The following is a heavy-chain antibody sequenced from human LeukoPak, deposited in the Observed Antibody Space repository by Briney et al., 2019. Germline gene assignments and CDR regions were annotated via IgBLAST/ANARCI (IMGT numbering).Heavy chain of an antibody. V-gene: IGHV1-69*05. CDR3: ARSGDFWSGYSNWFDP. CDR1: GGTFSSYA. D-gene: IGHD3-3*01. Sequence: ASVKVSCKASGGTFSSYAISWVRQAPGQGLEWMGGIIPIFGTANYAQKFQGRVTITTDVSTSTAYMELSSLRSEDTAVYYCARSGDFWSGYSNWFDPWGQGTLVTVSS. J-gene: IGHJ5*02. CDR2: IIPIFGTA.